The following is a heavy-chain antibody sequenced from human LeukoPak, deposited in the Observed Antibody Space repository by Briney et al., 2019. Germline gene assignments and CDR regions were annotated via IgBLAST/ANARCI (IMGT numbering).Heavy chain of an antibody. V-gene: IGHV3-7*01. D-gene: IGHD4-17*01. CDR1: GFTFSGYW. Sequence: PGGSLRLSCAASGFTFSGYWMSWVRQAPGKGLEWVANINQDGSKKYYVDSVKGRFTISRDNAKNSLYLQMNSLRAEETAVYYCARMTTADYWGQGTLVTVSS. CDR3: ARMTTADY. J-gene: IGHJ4*02. CDR2: INQDGSKK.